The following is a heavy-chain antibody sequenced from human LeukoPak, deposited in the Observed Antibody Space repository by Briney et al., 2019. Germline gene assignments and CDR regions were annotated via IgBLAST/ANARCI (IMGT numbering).Heavy chain of an antibody. V-gene: IGHV4-59*01. J-gene: IGHJ4*02. CDR1: GGSISSYY. D-gene: IGHD2-15*01. CDR2: IYYSGST. Sequence: SETLSLTCTVSGGSISSYYWSWIRQPPGKRLEWIGYIYYSGSTNYNPSLKSRVTISVDTSKNQFSLKLSSVTAADTAVYYCARGWYGDYGDYWGQGTLVTVSS. CDR3: ARGWYGDYGDY.